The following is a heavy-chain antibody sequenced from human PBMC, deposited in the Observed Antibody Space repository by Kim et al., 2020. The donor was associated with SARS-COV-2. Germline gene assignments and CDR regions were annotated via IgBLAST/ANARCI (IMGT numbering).Heavy chain of an antibody. Sequence: GGSLRLSCAASGFTFSTYSMNWVRQAPGQGLEWVSCISSTSDFMYYADSVRGRFTISRDNAKNSLYLQMNSLGDEDTAVYYCAGDRIPGRGYYFDFWGQGTLVTVSS. CDR1: GFTFSTYS. J-gene: IGHJ4*02. V-gene: IGHV3-48*02. CDR3: AGDRIPGRGYYFDF. D-gene: IGHD2-15*01. CDR2: ISSTSDFM.